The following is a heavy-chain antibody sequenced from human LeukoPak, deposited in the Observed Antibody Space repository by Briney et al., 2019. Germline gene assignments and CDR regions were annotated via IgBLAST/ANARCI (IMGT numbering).Heavy chain of an antibody. D-gene: IGHD1-26*01. CDR1: GGSISSSSYY. CDR3: ARDQSGSPDY. V-gene: IGHV4-39*07. J-gene: IGHJ4*02. CDR2: IYYSGST. Sequence: SETLSLTCTVSGGSISSSSYYWGWIRQPPGKGLEWIGSIYYSGSTYYNPSLKSRVTISVDTSKNQFSLKLSSVTAEDTAVYYCARDQSGSPDYWGQGTLVTVSS.